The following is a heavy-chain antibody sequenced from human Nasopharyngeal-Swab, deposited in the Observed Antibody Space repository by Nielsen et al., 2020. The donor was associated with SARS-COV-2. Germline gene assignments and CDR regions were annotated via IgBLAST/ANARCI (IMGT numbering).Heavy chain of an antibody. CDR3: AKDYDIGY. D-gene: IGHD3-9*01. J-gene: IGHJ4*02. Sequence: GGSRRLSCASSGFTFSTYHMNWVRQAPGKGLEWISNIRMTDSDVFYADSVKGRFTISRDNAKNTLDLQMNSLRAEDTAVYYCAKDYDIGYWGQGTLVTVSS. CDR2: IRMTDSDV. V-gene: IGHV3-48*03. CDR1: GFTFSTYH.